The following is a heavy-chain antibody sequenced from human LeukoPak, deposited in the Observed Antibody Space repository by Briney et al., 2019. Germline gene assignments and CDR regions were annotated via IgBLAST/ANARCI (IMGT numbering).Heavy chain of an antibody. V-gene: IGHV1-2*02. CDR2: INPNTSVT. J-gene: IGHJ4*02. CDR1: VYTFTGDY. D-gene: IGHD2-15*01. Sequence: ASVKVSCKASVYTFTGDYVHWLRQAPGQGLEWMAWINPNTSVTNFAQKFQGRVTLTRDTSISTAYMELSRLTSDNTAIYYCASVDSATPYLRNDYWGQGTLVTVSS. CDR3: ASVDSATPYLRNDY.